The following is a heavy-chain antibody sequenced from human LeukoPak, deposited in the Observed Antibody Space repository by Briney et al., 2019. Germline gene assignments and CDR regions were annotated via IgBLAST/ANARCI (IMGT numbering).Heavy chain of an antibody. CDR1: GGTFSSYA. Sequence: SVKVSCKASGGTFSSYAISWVRQAPGQGLEWMGRIIPLFGTANYAQKFQGRVTITTDESTSTAYMALSSLRSEDTAVYYCARYRLDSSGYDYWGQGTLVTVSS. CDR2: IIPLFGTA. D-gene: IGHD3-22*01. CDR3: ARYRLDSSGYDY. J-gene: IGHJ4*02. V-gene: IGHV1-69*05.